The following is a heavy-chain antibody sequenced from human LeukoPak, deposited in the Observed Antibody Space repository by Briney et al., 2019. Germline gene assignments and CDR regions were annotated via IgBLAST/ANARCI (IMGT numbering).Heavy chain of an antibody. CDR1: GYTFTSYY. CDR3: AREVAGVPRGDAFDI. J-gene: IGHJ3*02. Sequence: ASVKVSCKASGYTFTSYYMHWVRQAPGQGLEWMGIINPSGGSTSYAQKFQGRVTITRNTSISTAYMELSSLRSEDTAVYYCAREVAGVPRGDAFDIWGQGTMVTVSS. D-gene: IGHD6-19*01. CDR2: INPSGGST. V-gene: IGHV1-46*01.